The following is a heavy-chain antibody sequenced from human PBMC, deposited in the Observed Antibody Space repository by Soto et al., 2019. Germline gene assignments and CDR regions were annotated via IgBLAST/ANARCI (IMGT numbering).Heavy chain of an antibody. D-gene: IGHD6-19*01. CDR2: INKNGFTI. J-gene: IGHJ4*02. Sequence: PGGSLRLSCAVSGFTLTTYSMNWVRQAPGKGLEWISFINKNGFTIYYADSVKGRFTISREYAKNSLYLQMDSLRHEDTAVYYCARGAVTGTSLFDYWGLGTLVTVLL. V-gene: IGHV3-48*02. CDR1: GFTLTTYS. CDR3: ARGAVTGTSLFDY.